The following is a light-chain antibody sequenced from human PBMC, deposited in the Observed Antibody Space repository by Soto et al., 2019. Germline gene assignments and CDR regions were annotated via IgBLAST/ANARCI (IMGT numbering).Light chain of an antibody. CDR2: GSS. CDR1: QSVSGNY. Sequence: EIVLTQSPGTLSLSPGERATLSCWASQSVSGNYLAWYQQKPGQSPRLLIYGSSDRATGIPDRFSGSGSGTDFTLTITRVEPEDFAVYYCQQYGSSPPYTFGQGTKLEIK. CDR3: QQYGSSPPYT. J-gene: IGKJ2*01. V-gene: IGKV3-20*01.